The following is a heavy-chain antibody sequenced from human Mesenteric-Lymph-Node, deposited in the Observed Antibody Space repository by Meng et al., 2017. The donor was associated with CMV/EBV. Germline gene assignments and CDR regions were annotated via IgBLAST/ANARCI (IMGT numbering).Heavy chain of an antibody. V-gene: IGHV4-59*01. CDR2: IYYTGSAN. J-gene: IGHJ6*02. CDR1: GGSLTNYY. CDR3: ARDQNPYYYYGMDV. Sequence: SETLSLTCTVSGGSLTNYYWSWIRQPPGKGLEWIGYIYYTGSANNYNPSLESRVTISVDTSKSQFSLKLSSVTAADTAVYYCARDQNPYYYYGMDVWGQGTTVTVSS.